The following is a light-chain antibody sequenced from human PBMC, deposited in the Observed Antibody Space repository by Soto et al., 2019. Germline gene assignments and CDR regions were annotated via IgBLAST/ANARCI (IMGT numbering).Light chain of an antibody. Sequence: EIVLTQSPGTLSLSPGERATLSCRASQSVSSYLAWYQQKPGQAPRLLIYGASMRATGIPDRFSGSGSGTDFTLTISRLEPEDFAVYYCQHRMNWPLTFGQGTRLEIK. V-gene: IGKV3-11*01. CDR3: QHRMNWPLT. CDR1: QSVSSY. J-gene: IGKJ5*01. CDR2: GAS.